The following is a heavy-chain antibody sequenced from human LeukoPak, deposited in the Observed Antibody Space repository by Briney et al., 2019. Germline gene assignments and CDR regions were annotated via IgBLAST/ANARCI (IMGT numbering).Heavy chain of an antibody. CDR1: GGSSSSGNYF. V-gene: IGHV4-30-4*08. Sequence: SETLSLTCTVSGGSSSSGNYFWNWIRQTPGKGLEWIGYIYYSGSTYYNPSLRSRVSISVDTSKNQFSLKLTSVTAADTAVYYCARAGIGIEVAGTIHNWFDPWGQGTQVTVSS. CDR3: ARAGIGIEVAGTIHNWFDP. J-gene: IGHJ5*02. CDR2: IYYSGST. D-gene: IGHD6-19*01.